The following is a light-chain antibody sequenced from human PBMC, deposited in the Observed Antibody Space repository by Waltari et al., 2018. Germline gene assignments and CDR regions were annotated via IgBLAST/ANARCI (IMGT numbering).Light chain of an antibody. CDR1: QSIRTF. Sequence: VFTLSPHTLSLSPGKRLTLSCRASQSIRTFLAWYQQKPGQPPRLLIYGASIRAAGIPDRVSGSGSGTDFSLTISRLEPEDFAVYYCQHYVRLPVTFGQGTKVQIK. V-gene: IGKV3-20*01. J-gene: IGKJ1*01. CDR3: QHYVRLPVT. CDR2: GAS.